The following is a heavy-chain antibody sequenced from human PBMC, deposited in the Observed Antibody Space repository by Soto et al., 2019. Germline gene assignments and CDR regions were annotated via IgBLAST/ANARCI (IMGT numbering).Heavy chain of an antibody. CDR3: AREDIVVVPPYYYYYGMDV. Sequence: EVQLVESGGGLVKPGGSLRLSCAASGFTFSSYSMNWVRQAPGKGLEWVSSISSSSSYIYYADSVKGRFTISRDNAKNSLYLKMNSRRAEDTAVYYCAREDIVVVPPYYYYYGMDVWGQGTTVTVSS. D-gene: IGHD2-2*01. V-gene: IGHV3-21*01. CDR1: GFTFSSYS. J-gene: IGHJ6*02. CDR2: ISSSSSYI.